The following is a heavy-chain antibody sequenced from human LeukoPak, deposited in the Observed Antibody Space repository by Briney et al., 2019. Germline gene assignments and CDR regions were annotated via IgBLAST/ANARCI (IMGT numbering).Heavy chain of an antibody. V-gene: IGHV1-2*02. J-gene: IGHJ3*02. Sequence: ASVKGSCEASGYTFTGYYMHWVRQAPGQGLEWMGWINPNSGGTNYAQKFQGRVTMTRDTSISTAYMELSRWRSDDTAVYYCARGRGRVAGTVKINDAFDIWGQGTMVTVSS. CDR1: GYTFTGYY. CDR3: ARGRGRVAGTVKINDAFDI. CDR2: INPNSGGT. D-gene: IGHD6-19*01.